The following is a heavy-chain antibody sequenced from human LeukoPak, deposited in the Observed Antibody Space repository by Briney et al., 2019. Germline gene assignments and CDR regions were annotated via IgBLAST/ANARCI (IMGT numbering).Heavy chain of an antibody. D-gene: IGHD2-2*01. Sequence: GASVKVSCKASGYTFTSYGITWVRQAPGQGVEWMGWINAYSGDTKYAQNLQGRVTMTTDTSTSTAYMELRSLRSDDTAVYYCARDVGVVVPAAIPNDRGQGTLVTVSS. CDR3: ARDVGVVVPAAIPND. CDR2: INAYSGDT. J-gene: IGHJ4*02. CDR1: GYTFTSYG. V-gene: IGHV1-18*01.